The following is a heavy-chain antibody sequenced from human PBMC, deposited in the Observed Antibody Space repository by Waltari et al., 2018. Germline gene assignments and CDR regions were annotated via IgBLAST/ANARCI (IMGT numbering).Heavy chain of an antibody. Sequence: EVQLLESGGGLVQPGGSRRLSCAASGFTFSSYAMSWVRQATGTGLEWVSASSGSGGSTYHADSVKGRFTISRDNSKNALYLQMNSLRAEDTAVYYCAKDYEGLMGVDYWGQGTLVTVSS. CDR2: SSGSGGST. V-gene: IGHV3-23*01. J-gene: IGHJ4*02. D-gene: IGHD2-8*01. CDR3: AKDYEGLMGVDY. CDR1: GFTFSSYA.